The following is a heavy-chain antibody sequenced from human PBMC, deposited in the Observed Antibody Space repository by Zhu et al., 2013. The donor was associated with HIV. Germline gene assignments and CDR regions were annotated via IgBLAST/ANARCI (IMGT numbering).Heavy chain of an antibody. D-gene: IGHD6-19*01. CDR3: AREEPRYSSGWTGTDDY. J-gene: IGHJ4*02. CDR1: GGSISSSSYY. CDR2: IYYSGST. Sequence: QVQLQESGPGLVKPSETLSLTCTVSGGSISSSSYYWGWIRQPPGKGLEWIGSIYYSGSTYYNPSLKSRVTISVDTSKNQFSLKLSSVTAADTAVYYCAREEPRYSSGWTGTDDYWGQGTLVTVSS. V-gene: IGHV4-39*07.